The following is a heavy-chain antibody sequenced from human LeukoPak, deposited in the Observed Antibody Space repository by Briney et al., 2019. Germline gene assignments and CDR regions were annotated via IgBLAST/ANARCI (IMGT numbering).Heavy chain of an antibody. V-gene: IGHV3-66*01. J-gene: IGHJ4*02. Sequence: GGSLRLSCAASGFTVSSNFMAWVRQAPGKGLEWVSVIYSGGSTYYADSVKGRFTISRDNSKNTLYLQMNSLRAEDTAVYYCARDANWGQYYFDYWGQGTLVTVSS. CDR1: GFTVSSNF. CDR2: IYSGGST. CDR3: ARDANWGQYYFDY. D-gene: IGHD7-27*01.